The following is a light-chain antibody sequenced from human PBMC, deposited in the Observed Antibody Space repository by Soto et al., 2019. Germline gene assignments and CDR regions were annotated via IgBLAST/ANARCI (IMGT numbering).Light chain of an antibody. CDR1: PGITSAF. CDR3: QEYGSSLALT. V-gene: IGKV3-20*01. CDR2: GAS. J-gene: IGKJ4*01. Sequence: IVLTQSPNTLSVSPGDRATLSCRASPGITSAFLAWYQQKPGQAPRLLIYGASTRATGIPDRFTGSGSGTDFTLTISRLEPADFAVYYCQEYGSSLALTFGGGTKVEI.